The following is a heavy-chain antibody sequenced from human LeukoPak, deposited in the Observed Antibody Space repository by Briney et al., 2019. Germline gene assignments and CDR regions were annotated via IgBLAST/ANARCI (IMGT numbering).Heavy chain of an antibody. CDR3: ARVSIRGYYYDSSGYYYY. CDR2: INPNSGGT. D-gene: IGHD3-22*01. J-gene: IGHJ4*02. V-gene: IGHV1-2*06. Sequence: ASVKVSCKASGYTFTGYYMHWVRQAPGQGLEWMERINPNSGGTNYAQKFQGRVTMTRDTSISTAYMELSRLRSDDTAVYYCARVSIRGYYYDSSGYYYYWGQGTLVTVSS. CDR1: GYTFTGYY.